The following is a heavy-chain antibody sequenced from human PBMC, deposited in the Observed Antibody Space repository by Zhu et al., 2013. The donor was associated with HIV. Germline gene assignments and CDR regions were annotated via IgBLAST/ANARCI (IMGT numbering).Heavy chain of an antibody. CDR1: GGTFSRFA. V-gene: IGHV1-69*18. D-gene: IGHD1-7*01. CDR2: IIPMFGIA. J-gene: IGHJ4*02. CDR3: AKLPGSRLDGDY. Sequence: VQLVQSGAEVKKPGSSVKVSCKASGGTFSRFAMNWVRQAPGQGLEWMGKIIPMFGIANFAQEFQGRVTITADESTSTAYMELSSLRSEDTAVYYCAKLPGSRLDGDYWGQGTLVTVSS.